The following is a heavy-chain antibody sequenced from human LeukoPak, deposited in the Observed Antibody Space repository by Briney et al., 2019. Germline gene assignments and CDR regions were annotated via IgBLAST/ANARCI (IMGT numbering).Heavy chain of an antibody. D-gene: IGHD3-16*01. J-gene: IGHJ4*02. Sequence: GAAVKVSCKASGYTFTSYYMHWVRQPPGQGLEWVGIINPSGGTTIDTQKFQGRVTMTRDTSTSTVYMELSSLRSEDTAVYYCARTWGPSRNYYFDYWGQGTLVSVSS. CDR3: ARTWGPSRNYYFDY. CDR2: INPSGGTT. V-gene: IGHV1-46*01. CDR1: GYTFTSYY.